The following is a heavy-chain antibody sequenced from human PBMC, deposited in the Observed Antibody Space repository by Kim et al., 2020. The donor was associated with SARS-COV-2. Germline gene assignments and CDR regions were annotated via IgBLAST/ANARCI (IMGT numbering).Heavy chain of an antibody. J-gene: IGHJ6*02. CDR1: GYTFTSYA. D-gene: IGHD1-1*01. CDR2: INTNTGNP. Sequence: ASVKVSCKASGYTFTSYAMNWVRQAPGQGLEWMGWINTNTGNPTYAQGFTGRFVFSLDTSVSTAYLQISSLKAEDTAVYYCAREFRTPEFSPYYYGMDVWGQGTTVTVSS. V-gene: IGHV7-4-1*02. CDR3: AREFRTPEFSPYYYGMDV.